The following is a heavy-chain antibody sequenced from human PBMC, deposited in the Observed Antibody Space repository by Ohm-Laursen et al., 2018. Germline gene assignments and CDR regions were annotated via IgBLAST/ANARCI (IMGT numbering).Heavy chain of an antibody. D-gene: IGHD2-21*02. V-gene: IGHV4-59*08. Sequence: TLSLTWTVSGASINSHHWSFIRQPPGKGLEWIAFVYYSGSTYYNPSLKSRVTISVDTSKNQFSLKLSSVTAADTAVYYCARHAAYCGGDCYSRWFDPWGQGTLVTVSS. CDR1: GASINSHH. J-gene: IGHJ5*02. CDR2: VYYSGST. CDR3: ARHAAYCGGDCYSRWFDP.